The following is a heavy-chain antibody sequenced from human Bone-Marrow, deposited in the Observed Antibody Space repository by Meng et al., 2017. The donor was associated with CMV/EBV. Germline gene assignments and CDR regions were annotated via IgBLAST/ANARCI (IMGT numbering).Heavy chain of an antibody. CDR2: ISAYNGNT. Sequence: APVKVSCKASGYTFTSYGISWVRQAPGQGLEWMGWISAYNGNTNYAQKLQGRVTMTTDTSTSTAYMELRSLRSDDTAVYYCARDAQLGGWGDHYYYYGMDVWGQGTTVTVSS. CDR1: GYTFTSYG. V-gene: IGHV1-18*01. D-gene: IGHD2-2*01. J-gene: IGHJ6*02. CDR3: ARDAQLGGWGDHYYYYGMDV.